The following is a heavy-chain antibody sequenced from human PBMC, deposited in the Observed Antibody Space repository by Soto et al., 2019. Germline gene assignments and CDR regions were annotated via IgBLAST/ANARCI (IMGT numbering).Heavy chain of an antibody. Sequence: SVKVSCKGSGGSFSSYPISWMRQAHGQGLEWMGGIIPIFGTANYAQKFQGRVTFTRDTAATTVNMELTSLTSEDTAIYYCGRDQSGIGYYVDWFDPWGQGTLVTVSS. CDR3: GRDQSGIGYYVDWFDP. CDR2: IIPIFGTA. V-gene: IGHV1-69*05. J-gene: IGHJ5*02. D-gene: IGHD3-10*02. CDR1: GGSFSSYP.